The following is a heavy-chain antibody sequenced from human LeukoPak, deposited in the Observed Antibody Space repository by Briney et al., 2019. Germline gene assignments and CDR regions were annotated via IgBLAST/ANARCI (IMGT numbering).Heavy chain of an antibody. CDR1: GFTFGSYV. Sequence: GGSLRLSCEASGFTFGSYVMSWVRQAPGKGLEWVSSISGSSSNLYYADSVKGRFTISRDNSKNTLYLQMNSLRAEDTAVYYCAKVYPRLGVLDYWGQGTLVTVSS. D-gene: IGHD3-16*01. CDR2: ISGSSSNL. J-gene: IGHJ4*02. CDR3: AKVYPRLGVLDY. V-gene: IGHV3-23*01.